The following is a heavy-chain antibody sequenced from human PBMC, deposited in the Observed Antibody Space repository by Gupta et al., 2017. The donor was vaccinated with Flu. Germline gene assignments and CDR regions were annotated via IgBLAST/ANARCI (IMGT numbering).Heavy chain of an antibody. CDR3: ARILSGSSYYYYYYMDV. V-gene: IGHV2-26*01. D-gene: IGHD6-6*01. J-gene: IGHJ6*03. CDR2: IFSNDEK. Sequence: PGKALEWLAHIFSNDEKSYSTSLKSRLTISKDTSKSQVVLTMTNMDPVDTATYYCARILSGSSYYYYYYMDVWGKGTTVTVSS.